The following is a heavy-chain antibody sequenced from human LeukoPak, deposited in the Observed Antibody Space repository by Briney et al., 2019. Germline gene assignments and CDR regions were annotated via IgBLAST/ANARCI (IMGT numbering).Heavy chain of an antibody. CDR2: IRYDGSNK. J-gene: IGHJ4*02. CDR3: VKDRSPYSGSYYSVDY. V-gene: IGHV3-30*02. Sequence: GGSLRLSCAASGFTFSSYGMHWVRQAPGKGLEWVAFIRYDGSNKYYADSVKGRFTISRDNSKNTLYLQMNSLRAEDTAVYYCVKDRSPYSGSYYSVDYWGQGTLVTVSS. CDR1: GFTFSSYG. D-gene: IGHD1-26*01.